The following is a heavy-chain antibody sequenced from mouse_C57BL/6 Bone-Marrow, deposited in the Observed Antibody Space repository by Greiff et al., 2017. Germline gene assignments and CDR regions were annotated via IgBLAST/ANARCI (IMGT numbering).Heavy chain of an antibody. J-gene: IGHJ3*01. CDR3: ARRCYYGSSWEIAN. CDR1: GFTFSDYG. Sequence: VKVVESGGGLVKPGGSLKLSCASSGFTFSDYGMHWVRQAPEKGLEWVAYISSDSSTIYYADTVKVRFTISRDNDKNTLFLQMTSVRSDNTAMYYCARRCYYGSSWEIANWGQGTLVTVSA. V-gene: IGHV5-17*01. D-gene: IGHD1-1*01. CDR2: ISSDSSTI.